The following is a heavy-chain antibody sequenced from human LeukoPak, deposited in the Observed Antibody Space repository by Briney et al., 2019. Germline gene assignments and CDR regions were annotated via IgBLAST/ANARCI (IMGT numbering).Heavy chain of an antibody. CDR3: AGSTVAY. V-gene: IGHV3-53*01. Sequence: GGSLRLSCAASGFTVSSNYMTWVRQAPGKGPECVSVIYSVGSTYYADSVKGRFTISRDNAKNSLYLQMNSLRAEDTAVYYCAGSTVAYWGQGTLVTVSS. CDR1: GFTVSSNY. J-gene: IGHJ4*02. CDR2: IYSVGST. D-gene: IGHD6-19*01.